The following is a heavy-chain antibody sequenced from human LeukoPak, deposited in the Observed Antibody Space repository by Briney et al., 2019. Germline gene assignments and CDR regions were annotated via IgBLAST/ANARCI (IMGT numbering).Heavy chain of an antibody. V-gene: IGHV3-48*03. J-gene: IGHJ4*02. CDR3: AKALYGSGTKQVFDY. D-gene: IGHD3-10*01. Sequence: GGSLRLSCAASGFTFSSYEMNWVRQAPGKGLEWVSYISSSGSTIYYADSVKGRFTISRDNAKNSLYLQMNSLRVEDTAVYYCAKALYGSGTKQVFDYWGQGTLVTVSS. CDR2: ISSSGSTI. CDR1: GFTFSSYE.